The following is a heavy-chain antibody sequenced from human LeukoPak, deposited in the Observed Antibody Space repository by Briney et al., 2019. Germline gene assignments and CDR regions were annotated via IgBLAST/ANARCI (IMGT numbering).Heavy chain of an antibody. CDR3: ARQVLGWYFDL. J-gene: IGHJ2*01. CDR1: GGSISSSSYY. V-gene: IGHV4-39*07. Sequence: PSETLSLTCTVSGGSISSSSYYWGWIRQPPGKGLEWIGSIYYSGSTYYNPSLKSRVTISVDTSKNQFSLKLSSVTAADTAVYYCARQVLGWYFDLWGRGTLVTVSS. CDR2: IYYSGST. D-gene: IGHD2-8*01.